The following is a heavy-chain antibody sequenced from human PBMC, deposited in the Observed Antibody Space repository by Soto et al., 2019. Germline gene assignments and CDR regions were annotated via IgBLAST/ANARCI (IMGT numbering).Heavy chain of an antibody. CDR1: GFTFSSYG. D-gene: IGHD3-22*01. CDR3: AKDYYFDSSGPDY. J-gene: IGHJ4*02. V-gene: IGHV3-23*01. CDR2: ISGSGDST. Sequence: PGGSLRLSCSASGFTFSSYGMSWVRQAPGKGLEWVSAISGSGDSTYYAESVKGRFTISRDNSKNTLYLQMNSLRAEDTAIYYCAKDYYFDSSGPDYWGQGTLVTVSS.